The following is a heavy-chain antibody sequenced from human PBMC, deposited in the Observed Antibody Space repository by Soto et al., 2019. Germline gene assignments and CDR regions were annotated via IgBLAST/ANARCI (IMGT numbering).Heavy chain of an antibody. CDR3: ARERTGTTSNWFDP. Sequence: QVQLVQSGPEVKKPGASVKVSCKAPGSTFTSYDINWVRQATGHGLEWMGWMNLNSGNTVYAQKFQGRVTMTRDTSISTAYMELSSLRSEDTAVYYCARERTGTTSNWFDPWGQGTLVTVSS. V-gene: IGHV1-8*01. CDR2: MNLNSGNT. CDR1: GSTFTSYD. J-gene: IGHJ5*02. D-gene: IGHD1-7*01.